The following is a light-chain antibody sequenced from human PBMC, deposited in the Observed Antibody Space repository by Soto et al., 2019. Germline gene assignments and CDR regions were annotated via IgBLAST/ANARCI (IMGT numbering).Light chain of an antibody. CDR3: SSYTIRTTWV. J-gene: IGLJ3*02. CDR1: SSDVDSYKY. V-gene: IGLV2-14*01. Sequence: QSALTQPASVSGSPGQSITISCTGTSSDVDSYKYVSWYQQHPGKAPKLMIYEVSNRPSGVSDRFSGSKSGNTASLTISGLQAEDEADYYCSSYTIRTTWVFGGGTKLTVL. CDR2: EVS.